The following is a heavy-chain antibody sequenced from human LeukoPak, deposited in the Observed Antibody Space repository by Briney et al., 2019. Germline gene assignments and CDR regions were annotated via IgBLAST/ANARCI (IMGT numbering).Heavy chain of an antibody. CDR2: ISAYNGNT. Sequence: ASVKVSCKASGYTFTSYGISWVRQAPGQGLEWMGWISAYNGNTNYAQKLQGRVTMTTDTSTSTAYMELRSLRSDDTAVYYCARDPKRRFGEDYWYFDLWGRGTLVTVSS. D-gene: IGHD3-10*01. V-gene: IGHV1-18*01. J-gene: IGHJ2*01. CDR3: ARDPKRRFGEDYWYFDL. CDR1: GYTFTSYG.